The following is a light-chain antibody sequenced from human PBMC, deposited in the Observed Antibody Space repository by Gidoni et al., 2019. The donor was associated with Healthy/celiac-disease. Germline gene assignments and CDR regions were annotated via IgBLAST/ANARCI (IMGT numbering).Light chain of an antibody. CDR1: QSISSY. Sequence: DVQMVQSPSSLSASVGDRVTITCRASQSISSYLNWYQQKPGKAPKLLIYAASSWQCGVPSRFSGSGSGTDFTLTISSLQPEDFATYYCQQSYSTPPLTFGGGTKVEIK. CDR3: QQSYSTPPLT. V-gene: IGKV1-39*01. J-gene: IGKJ4*01. CDR2: AAS.